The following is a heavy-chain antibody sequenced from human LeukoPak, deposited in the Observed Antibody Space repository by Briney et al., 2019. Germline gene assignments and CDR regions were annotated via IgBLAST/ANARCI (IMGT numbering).Heavy chain of an antibody. CDR1: GFTLSSYW. V-gene: IGHV3-74*01. D-gene: IGHD6-13*01. J-gene: IGHJ6*02. Sequence: GGSLRLSCAASGFTLSSYWMHWVRQAPGKGLVWVSRINGDGSSTTYADSVKGRFTISRDNAKSTLYLQMNSLRAEDTAVYYCARGPQRGAAADYYGMDVWGQGTTVTVSS. CDR3: ARGPQRGAAADYYGMDV. CDR2: INGDGSST.